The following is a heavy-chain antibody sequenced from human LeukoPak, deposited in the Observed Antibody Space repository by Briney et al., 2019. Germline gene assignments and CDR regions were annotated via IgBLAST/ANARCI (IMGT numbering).Heavy chain of an antibody. CDR2: IRQGGSEK. CDR1: GFTFRSYW. CDR3: ARDFSAQVPVTIHDNWFDR. D-gene: IGHD2-2*01. V-gene: IGHV3-7*01. Sequence: PGGSLRLSCAASGFTFRSYWMSWLRQAPGKGPEWVGNIRQGGSEKYYMDSVKGRFTISRDNAKKSLYLQMNSLRADDTAMYYCARDFSAQVPVTIHDNWFDRWGQGTLVIVSS. J-gene: IGHJ5*02.